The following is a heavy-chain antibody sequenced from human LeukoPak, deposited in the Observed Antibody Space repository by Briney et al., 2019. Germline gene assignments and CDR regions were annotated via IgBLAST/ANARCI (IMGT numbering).Heavy chain of an antibody. CDR3: AKDFMPYYDILTGLFDY. CDR2: ISGSGGST. CDR1: GFTFSSYS. J-gene: IGHJ4*02. V-gene: IGHV3-23*01. D-gene: IGHD3-9*01. Sequence: PGGSLRLSCAASGFTFSSYSMNWVRQAPGKGLEWVSAISGSGGSTYYADSVKGRFTISRDNSKNTLYLQMNSLRAEDTAVYYCAKDFMPYYDILTGLFDYWGQGTLVTVSS.